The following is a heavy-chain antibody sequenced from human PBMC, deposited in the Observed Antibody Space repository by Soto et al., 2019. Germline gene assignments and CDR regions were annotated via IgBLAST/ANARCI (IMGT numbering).Heavy chain of an antibody. CDR1: GGTFSSYA. Sequence: QVQLVQSGAGVKKPGSSVKVSCKASGGTFSSYAISWVRQAPGQGLEWMGGIIPIFGKAHYAQKVQGRVTNTADEATSTDYMELSSMRSEDTAVYYCASRFPYYYDSSGFAPLDVWGQGTMVTVSS. V-gene: IGHV1-69*01. CDR3: ASRFPYYYDSSGFAPLDV. J-gene: IGHJ6*02. CDR2: IIPIFGKA. D-gene: IGHD3-22*01.